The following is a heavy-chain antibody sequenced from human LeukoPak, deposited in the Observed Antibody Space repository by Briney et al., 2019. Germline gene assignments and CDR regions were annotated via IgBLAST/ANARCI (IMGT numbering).Heavy chain of an antibody. D-gene: IGHD1-26*01. CDR3: ARSLVVGATYPYH. V-gene: IGHV3-20*04. J-gene: IGHJ5*02. CDR1: GGSISSGGYS. CDR2: INWNGGST. Sequence: LSLTCAVSGGSISSGGYSWSWVRQAPGKGLEWVSGINWNGGSTGYADSVKGRFTISRDNAKNSLYLQLNSLRAEDTAVYYCARSLVVGATYPYHWGQGTPVTVSS.